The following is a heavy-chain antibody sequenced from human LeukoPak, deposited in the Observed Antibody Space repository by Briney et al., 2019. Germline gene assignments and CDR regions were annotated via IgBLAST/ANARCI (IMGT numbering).Heavy chain of an antibody. J-gene: IGHJ4*02. CDR1: GFTFSSYA. CDR2: ISYDGSNK. V-gene: IGHV3-30-3*01. D-gene: IGHD5-18*01. Sequence: GRSLRLSCAASGFTFSSYAMHLVRQAPGKGLEWVAVISYDGSNKYYADSVKGRFTISRDNSKNTLYLQMNSLRAEDTAVYYCARARGGYSYGSYFDYWGQGTLVTVSS. CDR3: ARARGGYSYGSYFDY.